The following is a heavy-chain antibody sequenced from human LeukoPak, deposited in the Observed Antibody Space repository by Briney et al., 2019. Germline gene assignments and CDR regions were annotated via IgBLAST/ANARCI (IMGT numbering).Heavy chain of an antibody. J-gene: IGHJ3*02. Sequence: GGSLRLSCATSGFTFSNFPMSWIRQAPGKGLEWVSGISGSGGSTYYADSVKGRFAISRDNSKNTLYLQMNTLTAKDTAVYYCAKGRITAAGTNDAFDIWGQGTMVTVSS. CDR3: AKGRITAAGTNDAFDI. CDR2: ISGSGGST. V-gene: IGHV3-23*01. D-gene: IGHD6-13*01. CDR1: GFTFSNFP.